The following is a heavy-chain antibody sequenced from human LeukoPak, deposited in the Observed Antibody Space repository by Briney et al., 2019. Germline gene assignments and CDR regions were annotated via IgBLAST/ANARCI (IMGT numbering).Heavy chain of an antibody. CDR2: ISAYNGNR. Sequence: EASVKVSCKASNYTFTTYGISWVRQAPGQGLEWMGWISAYNGNRNYALKLQGRVTMTTETSTSTAYMELRSLRSDDTAVYYCARDPGSGVFDYWGQGTLVTVSS. CDR3: ARDPGSGVFDY. CDR1: NYTFTTYG. J-gene: IGHJ4*02. V-gene: IGHV1-18*01. D-gene: IGHD7-27*01.